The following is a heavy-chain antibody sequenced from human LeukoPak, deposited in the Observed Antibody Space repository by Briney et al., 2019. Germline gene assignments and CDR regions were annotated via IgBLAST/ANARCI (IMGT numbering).Heavy chain of an antibody. CDR3: ARQLYSSGWPSYYYYYGMDV. V-gene: IGHV4-61*08. J-gene: IGHJ6*02. CDR2: IYYSGST. CDR1: GGSISSGGYY. Sequence: KASETLSLTCTVSGGSISSGGYYWSWIRQHPGKGLEWIGYIYYSGSTNYNPSLKSRVTISVDTSKNQFSLKLSSVTAADTAVYYCARQLYSSGWPSYYYYYGMDVWGQGTTVTVSS. D-gene: IGHD6-19*01.